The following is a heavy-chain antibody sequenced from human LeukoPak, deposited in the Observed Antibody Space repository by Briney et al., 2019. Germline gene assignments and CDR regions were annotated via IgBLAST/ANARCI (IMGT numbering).Heavy chain of an antibody. J-gene: IGHJ4*02. CDR1: GYTFTSYG. CDR3: ARGYYYDSSGYWSY. V-gene: IGHV1-69*13. D-gene: IGHD3-22*01. Sequence: GASVKVSCKASGYTFTSYGISWVRLAPGQGLEWMGGIIPLLGTPNYAQKFQGRVTITADESTSTAYMELSSLRSDDTAVYYCARGYYYDSSGYWSYWGQGTLVTVSS. CDR2: IIPLLGTP.